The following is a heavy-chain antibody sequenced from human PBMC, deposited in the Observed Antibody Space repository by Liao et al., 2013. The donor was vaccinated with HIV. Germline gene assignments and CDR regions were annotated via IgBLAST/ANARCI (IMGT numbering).Heavy chain of an antibody. CDR3: ASPDAVRGVDAFQI. V-gene: IGHV4-34*01. CDR2: INHSGKT. J-gene: IGHJ3*02. CDR1: GGYFSDNY. D-gene: IGHD3-10*01. Sequence: QVQLQQWGAGLLKPSETLSLTCRVYGGYFSDNYWSWIRQSPGKGLEWIGEINHSGKTNYNPSLKSRVIISIDTSKNQYSLRLTSVTAADTAVYYCASPDAVRGVDAFQIWGQGTMVSVTS.